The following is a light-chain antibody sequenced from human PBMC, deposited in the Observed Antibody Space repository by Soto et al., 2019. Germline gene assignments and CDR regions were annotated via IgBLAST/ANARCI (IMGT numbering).Light chain of an antibody. CDR2: EGD. J-gene: IGLJ3*02. CDR3: CSYAGDSTWV. CDR1: STDVGGYNF. Sequence: QSALTQPASVSGSPGQSITISCTGTSTDVGGYNFVSWYQHHPGKAPKLMIYEGDKRPSGVSNRFSGSKSGNTASLTISGLQAEDEADFYCCSYAGDSTWVFGGGTKLTVL. V-gene: IGLV2-23*01.